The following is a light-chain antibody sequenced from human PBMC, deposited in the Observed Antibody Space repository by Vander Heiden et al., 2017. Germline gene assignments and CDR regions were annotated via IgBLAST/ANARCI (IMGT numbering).Light chain of an antibody. J-gene: IGLJ2*01. V-gene: IGLV2-11*01. CDR2: DVS. CDR1: SSDVGGYGS. Sequence: QSALPQPRSVSGSPGQSATISCTGTSSDVGGYGSVSWYQQHPGKAPILMIYDVSKRPSGVPDRFAGSKSGTAASLTISGLQAEDEADYYCCSYAGSYTFVFGGGTKLTVL. CDR3: CSYAGSYTFV.